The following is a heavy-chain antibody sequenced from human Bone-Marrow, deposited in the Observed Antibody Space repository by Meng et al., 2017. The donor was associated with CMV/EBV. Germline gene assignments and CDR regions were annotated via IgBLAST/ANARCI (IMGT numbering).Heavy chain of an antibody. Sequence: GSLRLSCAASGFTFSNAWMSWVRQAPGKGLEWVGRIKSKTDGGTTDYAAPVKGRFTISRDDSKNTLYLQMNSLKTEDTAVYYCTTDPVLMVYATDYWGQGTLVTVSS. J-gene: IGHJ4*02. CDR2: IKSKTDGGTT. V-gene: IGHV3-15*01. CDR3: TTDPVLMVYATDY. CDR1: GFTFSNAW. D-gene: IGHD2-8*01.